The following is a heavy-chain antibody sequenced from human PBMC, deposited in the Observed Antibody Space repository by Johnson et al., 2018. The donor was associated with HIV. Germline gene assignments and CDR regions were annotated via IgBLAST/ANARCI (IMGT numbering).Heavy chain of an antibody. Sequence: EQLVESGGGLVKPGGSLRVSCAVSGITFSNAWMSWVRQAPGKGLEWVGRLKSKTDGETADYAAPVKGRFTISRDDSKKTLYLQMNSLRAEDTALYYCARDHCTGGVCYGLQAFDIWGQGTMVTVSS. J-gene: IGHJ3*02. V-gene: IGHV3-15*05. D-gene: IGHD2-8*02. CDR1: GITFSNAW. CDR2: LKSKTDGETA. CDR3: ARDHCTGGVCYGLQAFDI.